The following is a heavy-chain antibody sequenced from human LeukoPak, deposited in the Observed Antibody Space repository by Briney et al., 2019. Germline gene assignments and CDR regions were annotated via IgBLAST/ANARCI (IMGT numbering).Heavy chain of an antibody. D-gene: IGHD3-10*01. V-gene: IGHV1-18*01. CDR1: GGTFSSYG. CDR3: ARDSLLWFGELSGYFDY. J-gene: IGHJ4*02. CDR2: ISAYNGNT. Sequence: ASVKVSCKASGGTFSSYGISWVRQAPGQGLEWMGWISAYNGNTNYAQKLQGRVTMTTDTSTSTAYMELRSLRSDDTAVYYCARDSLLWFGELSGYFDYWGQGTLVTVSS.